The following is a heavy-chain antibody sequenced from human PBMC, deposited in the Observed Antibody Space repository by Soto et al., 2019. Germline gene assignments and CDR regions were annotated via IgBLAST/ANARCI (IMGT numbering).Heavy chain of an antibody. Sequence: EVQLVESGGGLVQPGGSLKLSCAASEFTFSDSGMHWVRQASGKGLEWVGRIRTKANSYAADYAASVKGRFTISRDDSKTTRYLQMNSLKTEDTAVYYCTRNGDYVWGMDVWGQGTTVTVSS. CDR1: EFTFSDSG. CDR3: TRNGDYVWGMDV. V-gene: IGHV3-73*02. CDR2: IRTKANSYAA. J-gene: IGHJ6*02. D-gene: IGHD4-17*01.